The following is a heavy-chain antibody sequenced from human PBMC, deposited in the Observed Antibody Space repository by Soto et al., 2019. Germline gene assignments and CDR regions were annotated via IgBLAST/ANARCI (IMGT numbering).Heavy chain of an antibody. CDR3: ARDHSLYAPAFYYYGMDV. J-gene: IGHJ6*02. Sequence: ASVKVSCKASGYTFTSYGISWVRQAPGQGLEWMGWISAYNGSTKYAQKLQGRVTMTRDTSTSTAYRELSRLRSDDTAVYYCARDHSLYAPAFYYYGMDVWGQGTTVTVAS. D-gene: IGHD3-16*01. CDR1: GYTFTSYG. CDR2: ISAYNGST. V-gene: IGHV1-18*01.